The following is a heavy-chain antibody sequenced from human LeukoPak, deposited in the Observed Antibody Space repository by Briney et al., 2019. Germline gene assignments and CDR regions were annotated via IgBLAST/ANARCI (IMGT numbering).Heavy chain of an antibody. CDR1: GSTFTNAW. D-gene: IGHD2-21*02. CDR2: IKSKPAGETT. V-gene: IGHV3-15*01. J-gene: IGHJ4*02. Sequence: KTGGSLRLSCAASGSTFTNAWMNWVRQAPGKGLEWVARIKSKPAGETTTYAAPVKGRFTVSRDDSRNTLYLQMNSLKTEDTAVYYCSTCGGDCFFNYWGQGTLVTVSS. CDR3: STCGGDCFFNY.